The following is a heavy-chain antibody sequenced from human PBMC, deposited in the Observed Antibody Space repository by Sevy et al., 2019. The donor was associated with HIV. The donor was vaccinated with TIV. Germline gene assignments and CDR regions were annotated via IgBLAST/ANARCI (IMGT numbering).Heavy chain of an antibody. J-gene: IGHJ4*02. V-gene: IGHV3-23*01. CDR3: AREGCTKPHDY. CDR1: GFTFSKYS. CDR2: FSFGCGRI. D-gene: IGHD2-8*01. Sequence: GGSLRLSCEASGFTFSKYSMSWVRQAPGKGLEWVSTFSFGCGRINYADSVKGRFTISGDDSKNTLYLQMNSVRAEDTAVYYCAREGCTKPHDYWGQGTLVTVSS.